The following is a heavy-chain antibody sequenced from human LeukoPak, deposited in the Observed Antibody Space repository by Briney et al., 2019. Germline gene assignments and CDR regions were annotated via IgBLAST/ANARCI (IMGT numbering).Heavy chain of an antibody. CDR1: GYTFTSYD. V-gene: IGHV1-8*01. CDR3: ARGKSTYYYGSGSYIGGY. CDR2: MNPNSGNT. J-gene: IGHJ4*02. D-gene: IGHD3-10*01. Sequence: ASVKVSCKASGYTFTSYDINWVRQATGQRLEWMGWMNPNSGNTGYAQKFQGRVTMTRNTSISTAYMELSSLRSEDTAVYYCARGKSTYYYGSGSYIGGYWGQGTLVTVSS.